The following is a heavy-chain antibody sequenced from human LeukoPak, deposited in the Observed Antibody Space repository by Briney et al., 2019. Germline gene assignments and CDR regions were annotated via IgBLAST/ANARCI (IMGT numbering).Heavy chain of an antibody. CDR1: GGSFRNYY. V-gene: IGHV4-34*01. J-gene: IGHJ5*02. Sequence: SETLSLTCAVYGGSFRNYYWSWIRQPPGKGLEWIGEINHSGSTNYNPSLKSRVTMSVDTSKNQFSLKLSSVTAADTAVYYCARDRVVAVAATRDPWFDPWGQGTLVTVSS. D-gene: IGHD6-19*01. CDR2: INHSGST. CDR3: ARDRVVAVAATRDPWFDP.